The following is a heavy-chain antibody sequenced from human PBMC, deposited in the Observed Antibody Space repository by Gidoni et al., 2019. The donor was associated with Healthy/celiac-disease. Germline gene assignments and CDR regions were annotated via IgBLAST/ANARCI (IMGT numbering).Heavy chain of an antibody. J-gene: IGHJ3*02. CDR3: ANGDEGAFDI. Sequence: EVQLVESGGGLVKPGGALRLSCAASGFTFRSYSMNWVRQAPGKGLEWVSSISSSSSYIYYADSVKGRFTISRDNAKNSLYLQMNSLRAEDTAVYYCANGDEGAFDIWGQGTMVTVSS. D-gene: IGHD4-17*01. CDR1: GFTFRSYS. CDR2: ISSSSSYI. V-gene: IGHV3-21*01.